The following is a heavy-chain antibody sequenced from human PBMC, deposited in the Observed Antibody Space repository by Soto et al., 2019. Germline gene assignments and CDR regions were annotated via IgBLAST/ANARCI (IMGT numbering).Heavy chain of an antibody. D-gene: IGHD1-1*01. Sequence: GESLKISCKASGYGFSGYWIGWVRQMPGKGLEWMGIIYPGDSNTKYSPSFQGQVTMSADKSISTAYLQLSSLKASDTAMYYCARLTGFFRERNNHFDYWGQGTLVTGSS. CDR2: IYPGDSNT. V-gene: IGHV5-51*01. CDR1: GYGFSGYW. CDR3: ARLTGFFRERNNHFDY. J-gene: IGHJ4*02.